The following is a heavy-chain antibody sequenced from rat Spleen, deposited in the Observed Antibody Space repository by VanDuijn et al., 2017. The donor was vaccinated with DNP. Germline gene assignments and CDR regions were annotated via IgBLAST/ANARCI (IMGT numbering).Heavy chain of an antibody. V-gene: IGHV5-20*01. CDR2: IRYDGGTT. Sequence: EVQLVESGGGLVQPGRSLKLSCAASGFTFSDYYMAWVRQAPTKGLEWVAYIRYDGGTTYYGDSVKGRFTISRDNAKSSLYLQMDSLRSEDTATYYCTTESTYYGYFDYWGQGVMVPVSS. CDR1: GFTFSDYY. CDR3: TTESTYYGYFDY. D-gene: IGHD1-9*01. J-gene: IGHJ2*01.